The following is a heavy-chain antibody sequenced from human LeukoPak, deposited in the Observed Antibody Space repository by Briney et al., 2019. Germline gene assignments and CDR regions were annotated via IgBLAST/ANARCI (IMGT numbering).Heavy chain of an antibody. CDR1: GFTFSSYD. CDR3: ARGPSGYHNT. CDR2: ISGRSGNT. D-gene: IGHD5-12*01. J-gene: IGHJ4*02. Sequence: GGSLRLSCAASGFTFSSYDMSWVRQAPGKGLEWVSAISGRSGNTYYADSVKGRFTVSRDNSKNTLYLQMNSLRAEDTAVYYCARGPSGYHNTGGQGTLVTVSS. V-gene: IGHV3-23*01.